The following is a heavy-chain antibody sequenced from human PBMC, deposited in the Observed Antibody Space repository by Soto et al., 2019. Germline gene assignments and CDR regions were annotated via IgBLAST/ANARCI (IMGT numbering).Heavy chain of an antibody. V-gene: IGHV3-7*01. CDR2: IKQDGSEK. D-gene: IGHD3-16*01. J-gene: IGHJ6*03. CDR3: ARAGGSNYYYYYMDF. CDR1: GFTFSSYW. Sequence: GGSLRLSCAASGFTFSSYWMSWVRQAPGKGLEWVANIKQDGSEKYYVDSVKGRFTISRDNAKNALYLQMNSLRAEDTAVYYCARAGGSNYYYYYMDFWGKGTTVTVSS.